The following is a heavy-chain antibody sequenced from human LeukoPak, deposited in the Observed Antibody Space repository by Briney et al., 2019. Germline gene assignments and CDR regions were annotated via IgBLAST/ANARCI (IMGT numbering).Heavy chain of an antibody. Sequence: ASVKVSCKASGYTFTSYYMHWVRQAPGQGLEWMGIINPSGGSTSYAQKFQGRVTMTRDMSTGTVYMELSSLRSEDTAVYYCARGIVAYGDYKDYYYYMDVWGKGTTVTVSS. V-gene: IGHV1-46*01. CDR1: GYTFTSYY. CDR3: ARGIVAYGDYKDYYYYMDV. J-gene: IGHJ6*03. CDR2: INPSGGST. D-gene: IGHD4-17*01.